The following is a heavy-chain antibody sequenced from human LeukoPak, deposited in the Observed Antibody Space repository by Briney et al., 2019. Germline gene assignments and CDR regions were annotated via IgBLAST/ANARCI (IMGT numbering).Heavy chain of an antibody. Sequence: GGSLRLSCAASGFTFSAYAMSWVRQAPGKGLEWVSTISGSGGSAYYADSVKGRFTISRDNSKNTLYVQMNSLRAEDTALYYCAKVYGYYQPSDYWGQGTLVTVSS. CDR3: AKVYGYYQPSDY. D-gene: IGHD3-22*01. V-gene: IGHV3-23*01. CDR2: ISGSGGSA. J-gene: IGHJ4*02. CDR1: GFTFSAYA.